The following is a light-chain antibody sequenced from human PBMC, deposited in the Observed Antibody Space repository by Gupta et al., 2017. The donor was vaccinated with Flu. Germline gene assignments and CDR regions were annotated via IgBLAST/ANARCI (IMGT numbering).Light chain of an antibody. Sequence: QSLLTQPPSVSGTPGQRVTISCAGSRSTIGSNYIYWYQQFPGTAPKVLIQRNSQRPSGVPDRFSGTKSGTSASLVISGLRSEDEAEYHCAAWDDNLSGPAFGGGTKVTVL. J-gene: IGLJ3*02. CDR1: RSTIGSNY. CDR3: AAWDDNLSGPA. CDR2: RNS. V-gene: IGLV1-47*01.